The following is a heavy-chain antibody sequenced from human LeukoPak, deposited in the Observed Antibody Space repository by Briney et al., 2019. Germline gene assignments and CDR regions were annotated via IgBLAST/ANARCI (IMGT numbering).Heavy chain of an antibody. J-gene: IGHJ4*02. V-gene: IGHV4-34*01. CDR2: INHSGST. D-gene: IGHD1-26*01. CDR1: GGSFSGYY. Sequence: SETLSLTCAVYGGSFSGYYWSWIRQPPGKGLEWIGEINHSGSTNYNPSLKSRVTMSVDTSKNQFSLKLTSVTAADTAVYYCAREDRVGATTGSDHWGQGTLVTVSS. CDR3: AREDRVGATTGSDH.